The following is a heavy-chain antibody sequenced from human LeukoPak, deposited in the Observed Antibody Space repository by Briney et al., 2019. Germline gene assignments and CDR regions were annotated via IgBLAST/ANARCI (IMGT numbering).Heavy chain of an antibody. CDR2: ISAYNGNR. D-gene: IGHD3-22*01. J-gene: IGHJ4*02. CDR1: GYTFTRYG. CDR3: ARDLTYYYDSSAYYYDY. V-gene: IGHV1-18*01. Sequence: ASVKFSCKASGYTFTRYGFSRVRQAPGQGLEWMGSISAYNGNRNYAQKLQGRVTMTTDTSTSTAYMELRSLRSDDTAVYYCARDLTYYYDSSAYYYDYWGQGTLVTVSS.